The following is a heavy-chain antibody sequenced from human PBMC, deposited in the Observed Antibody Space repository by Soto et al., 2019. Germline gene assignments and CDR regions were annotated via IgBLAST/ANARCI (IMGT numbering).Heavy chain of an antibody. CDR3: ARDTVTTDYYYYYMDV. Sequence: QVQLVESGGGLVKPGGSLRLSCAASGFTFSDYYMSWIRQAPGKGLEWVSYISSSGSTIYYADSVKGRFTISRDNAKNYLYRQMNSLRAEDTAVYYCARDTVTTDYYYYYMDVWGKGTTVTVSS. CDR2: ISSSGSTI. D-gene: IGHD4-4*01. V-gene: IGHV3-11*01. CDR1: GFTFSDYY. J-gene: IGHJ6*03.